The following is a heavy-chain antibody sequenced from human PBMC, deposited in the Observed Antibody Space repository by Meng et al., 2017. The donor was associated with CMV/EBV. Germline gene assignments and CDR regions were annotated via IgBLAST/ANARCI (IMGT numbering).Heavy chain of an antibody. CDR3: VRDHNWGPDY. V-gene: IGHV1-2*02. CDR1: GYRFSDHY. Sequence: VQLWPPGAEVKSPGPSVKVSCQTSGYRFSDHYMHWVRQAPGQGLEWMGWIYPNSGGTHYAQKFQDRVTMTRDTSISTVYMELSRLTSDDTAVYYCVRDHNWGPDYWGQGTLVTVSS. J-gene: IGHJ4*02. CDR2: IYPNSGGT. D-gene: IGHD1-1*01.